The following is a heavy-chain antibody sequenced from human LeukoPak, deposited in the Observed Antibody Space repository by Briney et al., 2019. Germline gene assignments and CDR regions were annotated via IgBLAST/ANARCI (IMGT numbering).Heavy chain of an antibody. CDR3: AKDVRPDGVYDLDY. D-gene: IGHD5/OR15-5a*01. V-gene: IGHV3-23*01. CDR1: GFTFSTYS. CDR2: IAGGGSPT. Sequence: RGSLRLSCAASGFTFSTYSMNWVRQVAGKGLEWVSFIAGGGSPTHYAESVKGRFTISRDNSKNTLYLQMDSLRAEDTAIYYCAKDVRPDGVYDLDYWGQGTLVTVSS. J-gene: IGHJ4*02.